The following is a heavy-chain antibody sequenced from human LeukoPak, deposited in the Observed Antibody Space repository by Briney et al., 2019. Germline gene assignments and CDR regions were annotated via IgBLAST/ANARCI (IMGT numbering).Heavy chain of an antibody. D-gene: IGHD6-13*01. V-gene: IGHV1-58*01. Sequence: ASVKVSCKASGFTFTSSAVQWVRQARGQRLEWIGWIVVGSGNTNYAQKFQERVTITRDMSTSTAYMGLSSLRSEDTAVYYCAVTARVAAADYFDYWGQGTLVTVSS. CDR2: IVVGSGNT. J-gene: IGHJ4*02. CDR3: AVTARVAAADYFDY. CDR1: GFTFTSSA.